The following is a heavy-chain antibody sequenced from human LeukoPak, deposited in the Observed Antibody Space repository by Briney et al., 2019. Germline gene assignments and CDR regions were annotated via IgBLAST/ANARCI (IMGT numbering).Heavy chain of an antibody. CDR1: EFTFNTYG. J-gene: IGHJ6*02. V-gene: IGHV3-33*01. CDR2: IWYDGSNK. Sequence: PGRSLRLSCAASEFTFNTYGMHWVRQAPGKGLEWVAVIWYDGSNKYYADSVKGRFTISRDNSNNTLYLQMTSLRAKDTAVYHCARGNHDADRSGYISVGSHGMDVWGQGTTVTVSS. D-gene: IGHD3-22*01. CDR3: ARGNHDADRSGYISVGSHGMDV.